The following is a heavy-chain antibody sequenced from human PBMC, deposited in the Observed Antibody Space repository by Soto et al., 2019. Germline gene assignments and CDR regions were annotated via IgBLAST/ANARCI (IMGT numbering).Heavy chain of an antibody. CDR2: VRSETYGGST. J-gene: IGHJ4*02. Sequence: GGSLRLSCSASGFVFGDYAVTWVRQAPGKGLEWVGVVRSETYGGSTEYAASVKGRFRISRDDSENIAYLQMTNLKTEDTAVYYCTRGRGTSGWYADYWGKGILVTVPQ. CDR3: TRGRGTSGWYADY. CDR1: GFVFGDYA. V-gene: IGHV3-49*04. D-gene: IGHD6-13*01.